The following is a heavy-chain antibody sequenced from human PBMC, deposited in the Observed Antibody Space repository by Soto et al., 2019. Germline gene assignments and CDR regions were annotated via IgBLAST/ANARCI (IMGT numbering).Heavy chain of an antibody. CDR1: GYTFTSYD. V-gene: IGHV1-8*01. CDR2: MNPNSGNT. CDR3: ARGEYDILTGYPYYYYGKQV. D-gene: IGHD3-9*01. Sequence: ASVKVSCKASGYTFTSYDINWVRQATGQGLEWMGWMNPNSGNTGYAQKFQGRVTMTRNTSISTAYMELSSLRSEDTAVYYCARGEYDILTGYPYYYYGKQVSGQATTFTVPS. J-gene: IGHJ6*02.